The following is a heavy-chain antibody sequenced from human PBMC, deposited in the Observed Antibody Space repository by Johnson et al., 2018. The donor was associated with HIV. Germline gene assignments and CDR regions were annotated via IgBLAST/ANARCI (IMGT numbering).Heavy chain of an antibody. D-gene: IGHD6-13*01. CDR1: GFTFSSYW. J-gene: IGHJ3*02. V-gene: IGHV3-7*02. CDR3: AKGLGRAAAGTRNAFDI. Sequence: VQLVESGGGLVQPGGSLRLSCAASGFTFSSYWMSWVRQAPGKGLEWVANIKQDGSEKYYVDSVKGRFTISRDNAKNSLYLQMNSLRAEDTAVYYCAKGLGRAAAGTRNAFDIWGQGTMVTVSS. CDR2: IKQDGSEK.